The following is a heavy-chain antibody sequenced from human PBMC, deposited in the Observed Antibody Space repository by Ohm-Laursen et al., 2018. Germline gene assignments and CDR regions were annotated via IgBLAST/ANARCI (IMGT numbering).Heavy chain of an antibody. V-gene: IGHV3-33*01. J-gene: IGHJ3*02. D-gene: IGHD2/OR15-2a*01. CDR2: LWYDGSNK. CDR1: GFNFGAHN. Sequence: RSLRLSCTASGFNFGAHNMDWVRQAPGKGLEWVSLLWYDGSNKLYAESVKGRFTISRDNSKNTLYLQMNSLRAEDTAAYYCATLSRGPSYAFEIWGQETMVTVSS. CDR3: ATLSRGPSYAFEI.